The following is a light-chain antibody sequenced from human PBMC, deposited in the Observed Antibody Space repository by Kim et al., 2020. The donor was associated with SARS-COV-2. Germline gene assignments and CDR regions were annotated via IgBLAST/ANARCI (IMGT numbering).Light chain of an antibody. Sequence: GRRHTRSCAASTSSTTSIPVNGHQQLPGTAPKLLFYSNNQRPSGVPDRFSGSKSGTSASLAIGGLQSEDEADYYCAAWDDSLNGYVFGTGTKVTVL. V-gene: IGLV1-44*01. CDR1: TSSTTSIP. CDR3: AAWDDSLNGYV. J-gene: IGLJ1*01. CDR2: SNN.